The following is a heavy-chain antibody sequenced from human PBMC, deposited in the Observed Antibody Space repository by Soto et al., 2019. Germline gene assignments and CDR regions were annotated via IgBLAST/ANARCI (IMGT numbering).Heavy chain of an antibody. CDR2: IYYSGST. CDR3: ARGRGASYSSNWYFDY. D-gene: IGHD6-13*01. V-gene: IGHV4-30-4*01. J-gene: IGHJ4*02. Sequence: QVQLQESGPGLVKPSQTLSLTCTVSGGSISSGDYYWSWIRQPPGKGLEWIGYIYYSGSTYYNPSLKSRISISVDTSKDQCSLKLSSVTAADTAVYFCARGRGASYSSNWYFDYWGQGTLVTVSS. CDR1: GGSISSGDYY.